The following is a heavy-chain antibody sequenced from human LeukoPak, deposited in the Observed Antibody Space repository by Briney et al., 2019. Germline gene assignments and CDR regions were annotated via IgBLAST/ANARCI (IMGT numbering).Heavy chain of an antibody. D-gene: IGHD2-15*01. Sequence: GGSLRLSRAASGFTFSSYGMHWVRQAPGKGLEWVAFIRYDGSNKYYADSVKGRFTISRDNSKNTLYLQMNSLRAEDTAVYYCAKDGGSTEDYMDVWGKGTTVTVSS. CDR2: IRYDGSNK. J-gene: IGHJ6*03. V-gene: IGHV3-30*02. CDR1: GFTFSSYG. CDR3: AKDGGSTEDYMDV.